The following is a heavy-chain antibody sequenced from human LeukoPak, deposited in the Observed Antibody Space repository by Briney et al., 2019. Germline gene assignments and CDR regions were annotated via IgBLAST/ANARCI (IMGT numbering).Heavy chain of an antibody. CDR1: GGSISSNNHY. D-gene: IGHD3-3*01. CDR3: ARLSRPSDDLWSGNAYFFDS. Sequence: SETLSLTCTVSGGSISSNNHYWGWIRQPPGEGLEWIGTIYYSGDTYYNPSLESRVTMSVDTSKNQFSLRLIYVTAADAAMYYCARLSRPSDDLWSGNAYFFDSWGRGIPVTVSS. J-gene: IGHJ4*02. V-gene: IGHV4-39*01. CDR2: IYYSGDT.